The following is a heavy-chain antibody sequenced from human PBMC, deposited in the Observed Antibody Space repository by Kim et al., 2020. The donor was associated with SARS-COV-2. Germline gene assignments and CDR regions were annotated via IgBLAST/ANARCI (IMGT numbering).Heavy chain of an antibody. J-gene: IGHJ6*02. V-gene: IGHV4-39*01. CDR3: ASANMQQLVPYYYYYGMDV. CDR2: IYYSGST. D-gene: IGHD6-13*01. Sequence: SETLSLTCTVSGGSISSSSYYWGWIRQPPGKGLEWIGSIYYSGSTYYNPSLKSRVTISVDTSKNQFSLKLSSVTAADTAVYYCASANMQQLVPYYYYYGMDVWGQGTTVTVSS. CDR1: GGSISSSSYY.